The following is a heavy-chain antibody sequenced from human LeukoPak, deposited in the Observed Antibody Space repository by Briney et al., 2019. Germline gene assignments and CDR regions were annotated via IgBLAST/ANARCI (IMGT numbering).Heavy chain of an antibody. V-gene: IGHV1-46*01. CDR2: INPSGGST. J-gene: IGHJ5*02. CDR3: AIYYDFWSGYSSNRLFDP. D-gene: IGHD3-3*01. CDR1: GYTFTSYY. Sequence: GASVKVSCKASGYTFTSYYMHWVRQAPGQGLEWMGIINPSGGSTSYAQKFQGRVTMTRDTSTSTVYMELSSLRSEDTAVYYCAIYYDFWSGYSSNRLFDPWGQGTLVTVSS.